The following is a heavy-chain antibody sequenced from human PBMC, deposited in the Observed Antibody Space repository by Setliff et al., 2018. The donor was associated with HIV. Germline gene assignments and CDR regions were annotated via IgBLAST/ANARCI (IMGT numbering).Heavy chain of an antibody. J-gene: IGHJ4*02. Sequence: SETLSLTCTVSGDSISSYSWNWIRQSPGGGLEWIGFIFSSGSTKYNPSLQSRVTMSIDTSKNQFSLKLSSVTAADTAVYYCARGFDYAQRPPLYYFDYWGQGTLVTVSS. CDR2: IFSSGST. CDR1: GDSISSYS. CDR3: ARGFDYAQRPPLYYFDY. D-gene: IGHD2-2*01. V-gene: IGHV4-59*12.